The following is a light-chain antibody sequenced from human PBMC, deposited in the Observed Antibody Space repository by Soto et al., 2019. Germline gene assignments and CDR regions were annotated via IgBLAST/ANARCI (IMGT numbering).Light chain of an antibody. CDR1: SSNIGSNT. V-gene: IGLV1-44*01. J-gene: IGLJ1*01. Sequence: QSVLTQPPSASETPGQRVTISCSGSSSNIGSNTVNWYQQLPGTAPKLLIYSNTQRPSGGPDRFSGSKSVTSASLAISGLQSEDEADYYCAAWDDSLNGYVFGTGTKLTVL. CDR2: SNT. CDR3: AAWDDSLNGYV.